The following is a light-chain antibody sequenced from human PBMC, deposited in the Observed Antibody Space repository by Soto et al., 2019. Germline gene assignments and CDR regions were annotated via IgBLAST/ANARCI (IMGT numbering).Light chain of an antibody. CDR3: LQGTYWPT. J-gene: IGKJ5*01. Sequence: DIVLTQSPVSLPVTLGQPASISCRSSQSLLHSDGNTYLTWFQQRPGQSPRRLFHKVSNRDSGVPGRFSGSGSGTDFTLKISRVEAEDVAIYFCLQGTYWPTFGQGTRLEIK. CDR2: KVS. V-gene: IGKV2-30*02. CDR1: QSLLHSDGNTY.